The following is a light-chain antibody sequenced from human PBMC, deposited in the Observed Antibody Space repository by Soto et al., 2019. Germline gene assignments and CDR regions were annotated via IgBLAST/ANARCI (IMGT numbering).Light chain of an antibody. CDR3: AAWDDSLSGHGV. CDR2: RND. CDR1: RSNIGTNY. V-gene: IGLV1-47*01. Sequence: QSVLTQPPSASGTPGQRVTISCSGNRSNIGTNYVYWYQQLPGTAPKLLIYRNDQRPSGVPDRFSGSKSGTSTSLSISGLRSEEEAYYSCAAWDDSLSGHGVFGGGTKVTVL. J-gene: IGLJ3*02.